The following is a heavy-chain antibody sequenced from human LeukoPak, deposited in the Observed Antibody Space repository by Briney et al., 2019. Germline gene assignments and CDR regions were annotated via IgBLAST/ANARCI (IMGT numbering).Heavy chain of an antibody. J-gene: IGHJ4*02. CDR3: AKDQDGTGDY. CDR1: GFTFSSYA. CDR2: ISGGGGST. D-gene: IGHD1-1*01. V-gene: IGHV3-23*01. Sequence: GGSLRLSCAASGFTFSSYAMSWVRQAPGKGLEWVSAISGGGGSTYYADSVKGRFTISRDNSKNTLCLQMNSLRAEDTAVYYCAKDQDGTGDYWGQGTLVTVSS.